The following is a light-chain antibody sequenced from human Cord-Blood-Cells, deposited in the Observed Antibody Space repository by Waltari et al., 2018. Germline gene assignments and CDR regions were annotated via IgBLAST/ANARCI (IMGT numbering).Light chain of an antibody. V-gene: IGKV3-11*01. CDR2: DAS. J-gene: IGKJ4*01. CDR3: QQRSNWPPLT. CDR1: QSVSSY. Sequence: EIVLTQSPATLSLSPGERATLSCSASQSVSSYLAWYQQKPGQAPRLLIYDASNRATGIPARCSGSGSGTDFTLTISSLEPEDFAVYYCQQRSNWPPLTFGGVTKVEIK.